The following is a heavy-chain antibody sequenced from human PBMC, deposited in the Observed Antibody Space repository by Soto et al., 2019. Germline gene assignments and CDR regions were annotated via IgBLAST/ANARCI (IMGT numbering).Heavy chain of an antibody. V-gene: IGHV3-30*03. J-gene: IGHJ4*02. CDR1: GFNFRTYG. CDR2: ISYDGRSK. CDR3: AGGWNYFDY. D-gene: IGHD1-1*01. Sequence: VRLVESGGGVVQPGTSLRLSCAASGFNFRTYGMHWARQAPGKGLEWVALISYDGRSKYYADSVKGRLTISRDNSKTTLYLQWNSLRGEDTAVYYCAGGWNYFDYWGQGTLVTVSS.